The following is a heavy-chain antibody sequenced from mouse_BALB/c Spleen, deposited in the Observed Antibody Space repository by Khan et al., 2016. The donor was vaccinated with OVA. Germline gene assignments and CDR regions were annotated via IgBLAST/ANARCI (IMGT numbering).Heavy chain of an antibody. CDR3: ARRRECYDFDF. CDR2: INPRSGYT. V-gene: IGHV1-4*02. D-gene: IGHD2-12*01. CDR1: GYTFTSNT. J-gene: IGHJ2*01. Sequence: QVQLQQSAAELARPGASVKMSCQASGYTFTSNTMHWVKQRPGQGLEWIGYINPRSGYTTSNQNFKDTNRLTADKSSSPDNMRLSSLTSADSAVYNGARRRECYDFDFWGQGTTLTVSS.